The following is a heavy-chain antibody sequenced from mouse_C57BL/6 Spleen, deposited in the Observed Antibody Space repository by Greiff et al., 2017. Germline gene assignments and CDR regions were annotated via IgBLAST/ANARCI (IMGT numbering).Heavy chain of an antibody. V-gene: IGHV1-15*01. CDR3: TNYYGSSSPYYAMDY. CDR2: IAPETGGT. CDR1: GYTFTDYE. Sequence: LVESGAELVRPGASVTLSCKASGYTFTDYEMNWVKQTPVHGLEWIGAIAPETGGTAYNQKFKGKAILTADKSSSTAYMELRSLTSEDSAVYYCTNYYGSSSPYYAMDYWGQGTSVTVSS. D-gene: IGHD1-1*01. J-gene: IGHJ4*01.